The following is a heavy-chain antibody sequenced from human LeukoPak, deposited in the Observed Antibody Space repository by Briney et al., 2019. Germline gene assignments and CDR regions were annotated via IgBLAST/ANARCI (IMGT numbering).Heavy chain of an antibody. D-gene: IGHD2-15*01. CDR2: ISYDGSNK. CDR1: GFTFSSYA. V-gene: IGHV3-30-3*01. CDR3: ARVLVVVVAATPAIYYYYYYMDV. Sequence: GGSLRLSCAASGFTFSSYAMHWVRQAPGKGLEWVAGISYDGSNKYYADSVKGRFTISRDNSKNTLYLQMNSLRAEDTAVYYCARVLVVVVAATPAIYYYYYYMDVWGKGTTVTVSS. J-gene: IGHJ6*03.